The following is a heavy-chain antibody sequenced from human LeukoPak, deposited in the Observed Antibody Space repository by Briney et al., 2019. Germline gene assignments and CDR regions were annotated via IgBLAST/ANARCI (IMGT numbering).Heavy chain of an antibody. CDR3: ARDRGYYDSSGYLRY. V-gene: IGHV1-18*01. CDR2: ISAYNGNT. D-gene: IGHD3-22*01. CDR1: GYTFTSYG. J-gene: IGHJ4*02. Sequence: ASVKVSCKASGYTFTSYGISWVRQAPGQGLEWMGWISAYNGNTNYAQKLQGRVTMTTDTSTSTAYMELRSLRPDDTAVYYCARDRGYYDSSGYLRYWGQETLVTVSS.